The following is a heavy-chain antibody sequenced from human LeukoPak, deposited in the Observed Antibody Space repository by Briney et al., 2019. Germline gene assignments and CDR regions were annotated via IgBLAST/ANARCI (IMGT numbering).Heavy chain of an antibody. J-gene: IGHJ4*02. V-gene: IGHV3-21*06. Sequence: PGGSLRLSCVASGFTYSHYGMNWVRQAPGKGLEWVSGITSDSRGIYYADSVKGRFTLSRDNAKNSPYLQMNSLRAEDTAVYYCARRETHYFDYWGQGTLVTVSS. CDR2: ITSDSRGI. D-gene: IGHD5-24*01. CDR3: ARRETHYFDY. CDR1: GFTYSHYG.